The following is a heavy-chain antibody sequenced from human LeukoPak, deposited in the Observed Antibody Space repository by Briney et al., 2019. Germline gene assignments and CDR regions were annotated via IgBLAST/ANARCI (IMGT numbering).Heavy chain of an antibody. CDR3: ARGAPRQSDYYGSGSYYYYYGMDV. V-gene: IGHV1-2*02. Sequence: ASVKVSCKASRYTFIGYNLHWVRQAPGQGLEWMGWINPNSGGTNYAQKFQGRVTMTRDTSISTAYMELSRLRSDDTAVYYCARGAPRQSDYYGSGSYYYYYGMDVWGQGTTVTVSS. CDR1: RYTFIGYN. D-gene: IGHD3-10*01. J-gene: IGHJ6*02. CDR2: INPNSGGT.